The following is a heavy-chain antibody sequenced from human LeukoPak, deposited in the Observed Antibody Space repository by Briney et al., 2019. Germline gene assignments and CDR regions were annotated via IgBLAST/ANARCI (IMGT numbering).Heavy chain of an antibody. Sequence: ASVKVFCKASGYTFSRDGISWVRQAPGQGLEWMGWISTYNGNTNYAQKLQGRVTMTTDTSTSTAYMELRSLTSDDTAVYYCARDLGYCGTDGCHRNWFDPWGQGTLVTVSS. CDR2: ISTYNGNT. V-gene: IGHV1-18*04. D-gene: IGHD2-2*03. J-gene: IGHJ5*02. CDR3: ARDLGYCGTDGCHRNWFDP. CDR1: GYTFSRDG.